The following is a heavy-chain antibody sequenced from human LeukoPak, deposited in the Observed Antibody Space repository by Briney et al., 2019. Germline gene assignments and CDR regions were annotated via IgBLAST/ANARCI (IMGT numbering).Heavy chain of an antibody. CDR1: GYSFTDYG. J-gene: IGHJ4*02. V-gene: IGHV1-18*01. D-gene: IGHD6-19*01. Sequence: EASVEVSCKASGYSFTDYGISWVRQAPGQGLERVGWISAYNGNTNYAQKLQGRLTMTTDTSTTTAYMELRSLRSDDTAVYYCAREIAVAGTSVDFDYWGQGTLVTVSS. CDR3: AREIAVAGTSVDFDY. CDR2: ISAYNGNT.